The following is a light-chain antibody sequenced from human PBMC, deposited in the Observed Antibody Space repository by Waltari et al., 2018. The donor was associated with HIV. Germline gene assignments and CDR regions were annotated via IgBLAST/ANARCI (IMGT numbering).Light chain of an antibody. CDR2: ENN. V-gene: IGLV1-51*01. J-gene: IGLJ2*01. Sequence: QSVLTQPPSISAAPGPKVTISCSGSSSNIGNNYLSWYQQLPGTAPKVLIYENNKRPSGIPDRFSGSKSGTSATLGITGLQTGDEADYYCGTWDSSLSAVFGGGTKLTVL. CDR3: GTWDSSLSAV. CDR1: SSNIGNNY.